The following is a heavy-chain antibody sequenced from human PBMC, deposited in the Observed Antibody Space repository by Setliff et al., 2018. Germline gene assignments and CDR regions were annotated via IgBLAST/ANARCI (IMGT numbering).Heavy chain of an antibody. CDR2: ISYSGGV. V-gene: IGHV4-39*07. CDR3: ATRTFAVIPHSGLGLDYFYGMDV. Sequence: PSETLSLTCSLSGVTIGGNNYYYWAWIRQPPGKGLEWIGTISYSGGVFYNPSLKSRVAISADTSRIQFSLKLRSVTAADTAVYYCATRTFAVIPHSGLGLDYFYGMDVWGRGTTVTVSS. CDR1: GVTIGGNNYYY. J-gene: IGHJ6*02. D-gene: IGHD2-21*01.